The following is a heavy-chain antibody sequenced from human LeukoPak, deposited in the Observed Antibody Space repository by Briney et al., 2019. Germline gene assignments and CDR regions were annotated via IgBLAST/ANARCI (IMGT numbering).Heavy chain of an antibody. CDR3: ARGPVRTMVRGNPFDY. J-gene: IGHJ4*02. Sequence: ASVKVSCKASGYTFTGYYMHWVRQAPGQGLEWMAWINPNSGGTNYAQKFQGWVTMTRDTSISTAYMELSRLRSDDTAVYYCARGPVRTMVRGNPFDYWGQGTLVTVSS. CDR1: GYTFTGYY. D-gene: IGHD3-10*01. V-gene: IGHV1-2*04. CDR2: INPNSGGT.